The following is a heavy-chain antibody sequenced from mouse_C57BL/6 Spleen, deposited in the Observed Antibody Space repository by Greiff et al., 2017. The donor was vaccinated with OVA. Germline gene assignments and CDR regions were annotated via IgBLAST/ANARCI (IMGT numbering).Heavy chain of an antibody. CDR2: INYDGSST. Sequence: EVQRVESEGGLVQPGSSMKLSCTASGFTFSDYYMAWVRQVPEKGLEWVANINYDGSSTYYLDSLKSRFIISRDNAKNILYLQMSSLKSEDTATYYCARVRIPYYFDYWGQGTTLTVSS. CDR1: GFTFSDYY. CDR3: ARVRIPYYFDY. V-gene: IGHV5-16*01. J-gene: IGHJ2*01.